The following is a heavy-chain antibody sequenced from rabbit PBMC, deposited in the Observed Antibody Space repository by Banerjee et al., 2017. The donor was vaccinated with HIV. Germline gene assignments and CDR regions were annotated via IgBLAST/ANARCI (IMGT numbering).Heavy chain of an antibody. CDR3: ARDWDNGDRSFKL. D-gene: IGHD2-1*01. CDR2: IYAGGSDST. V-gene: IGHV1S45*01. CDR1: GFSFSSSYW. J-gene: IGHJ4*01. Sequence: EESGGDLVKPEGSLTLTCTASGFSFSSSYWICWVRQAPGKGLEWVACIYAGGSDSTAYAGWAKGRFTISKTSSTTVTLQMPSLTAADTATYFCARDWDNGDRSFKLWGQGTLVTVS.